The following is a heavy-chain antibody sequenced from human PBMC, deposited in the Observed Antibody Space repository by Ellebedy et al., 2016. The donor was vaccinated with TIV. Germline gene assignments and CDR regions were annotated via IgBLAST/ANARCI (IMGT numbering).Heavy chain of an antibody. J-gene: IGHJ4*02. CDR3: ASLEPDSGWYYFDY. D-gene: IGHD6-19*01. CDR2: IYYSGST. V-gene: IGHV4-59*01. CDR1: GGSISSYY. Sequence: MPGGSLRLSCTVSGGSISSYYWSWIRQPPGKGLEWIGYIYYSGSTNYNPSLKSRVTISVDTSKNQFSLKLSSVAAADTAVYYCASLEPDSGWYYFDYWGQGTLVTVSS.